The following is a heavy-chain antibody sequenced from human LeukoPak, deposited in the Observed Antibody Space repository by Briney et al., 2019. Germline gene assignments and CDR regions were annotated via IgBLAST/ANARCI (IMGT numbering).Heavy chain of an antibody. D-gene: IGHD3-9*01. CDR3: ARERAYYDILPRWFDP. J-gene: IGHJ5*02. V-gene: IGHV4-39*07. Sequence: KPSETLSLTCTVSGGSISSSTFYWGWIRQPPGKGLEWIGSLYYSGSTYYNPSLKSRVTISVDTSKNQFSLKLSSVTAADTAVYYCARERAYYDILPRWFDPWGQGSLVTVSS. CDR1: GGSISSSTFY. CDR2: LYYSGST.